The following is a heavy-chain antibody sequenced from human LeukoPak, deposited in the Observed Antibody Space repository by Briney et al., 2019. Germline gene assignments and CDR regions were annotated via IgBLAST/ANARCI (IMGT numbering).Heavy chain of an antibody. V-gene: IGHV3-66*04. CDR3: ASHRSGSYYSAFDI. Sequence: PGGSLRLSCAASGFTVSTKYMSWVRQAPGKGLEWVSVMYSAGSTYYADSVKGRFTISRDNSKNTLYLQMNSLRAEDTAVNYCASHRSGSYYSAFDIWGQGTMVTVSS. CDR2: MYSAGST. CDR1: GFTVSTKY. D-gene: IGHD3-10*01. J-gene: IGHJ3*02.